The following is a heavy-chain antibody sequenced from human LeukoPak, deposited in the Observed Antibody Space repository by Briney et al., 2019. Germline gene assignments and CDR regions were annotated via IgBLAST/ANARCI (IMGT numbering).Heavy chain of an antibody. CDR3: ARRRCSSTSCYAYRVVVNWFDP. CDR1: GGSISSNY. CDR2: IYYSGST. D-gene: IGHD2-2*01. Sequence: SETLSLTCTVSGGSISSNYWSWIRQPPGKGLEWIGYIYYSGSTNYNPSLKSRVTISVDTSKNQFSLKLSSVTAADTAVYYCARRRCSSTSCYAYRVVVNWFDPWGQGTLVTVSS. J-gene: IGHJ5*02. V-gene: IGHV4-59*12.